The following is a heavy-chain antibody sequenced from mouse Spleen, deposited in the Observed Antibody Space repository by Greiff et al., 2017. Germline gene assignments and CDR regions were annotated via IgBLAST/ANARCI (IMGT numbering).Heavy chain of an antibody. CDR2: ISYDGSN. V-gene: IGHV3-6*02. J-gene: IGHJ2*01. Sequence: EVKLLESGPGLVKPSQSLSLTCSVTGYSITSGYYWKWIRQLPGNKLEWMGYISYDGSNNYNPSLKNRISITRDTSKNQFFLKLNSVTTEDTATYYCASPQGYWGQGTTLPVSS. CDR1: GYSITSGYY. CDR3: ASPQGY.